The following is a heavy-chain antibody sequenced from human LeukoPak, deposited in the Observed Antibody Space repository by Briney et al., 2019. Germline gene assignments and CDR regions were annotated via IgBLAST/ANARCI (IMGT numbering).Heavy chain of an antibody. Sequence: SETLSLTCTVSGGSISSYYWSWIRQPPGKGLEWIGYIYYSGSTNYNPSLKSRVTISVDTSKNQFSLKLSSVTAADTAVYYCARGSLYSPQDYWGQGTLVTVSS. D-gene: IGHD6-13*01. J-gene: IGHJ4*02. CDR1: GGSISSYY. V-gene: IGHV4-59*12. CDR3: ARGSLYSPQDY. CDR2: IYYSGST.